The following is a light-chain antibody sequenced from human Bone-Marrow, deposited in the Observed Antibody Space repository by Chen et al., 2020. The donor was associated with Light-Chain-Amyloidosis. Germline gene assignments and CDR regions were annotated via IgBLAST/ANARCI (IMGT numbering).Light chain of an antibody. Sequence: QSALTQPASVSGSPGQSITISCTGTSSDVGGDNHVSWYQQHPDKATKLMIYEVTNRPSWVPDRYSGSKADNTASLTISELQTGDEADYCCSSYTRANTRVFGSGTRVTVL. CDR3: SSYTRANTRV. CDR1: SSDVGGDNH. J-gene: IGLJ1*01. CDR2: EVT. V-gene: IGLV2-14*01.